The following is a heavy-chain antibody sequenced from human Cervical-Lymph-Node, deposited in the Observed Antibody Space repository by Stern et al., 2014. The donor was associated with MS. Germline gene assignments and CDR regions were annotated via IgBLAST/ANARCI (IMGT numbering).Heavy chain of an antibody. CDR2: INPSGGTT. V-gene: IGHV1-46*03. J-gene: IGHJ4*02. D-gene: IGHD1-26*01. Sequence: QVQLVESGAEVKKPGASVNVSCKASGYTFSTYYMHWVRQAPGPGLEWMGIINPSGGTTIDAQKFQGRVTMTRDTSTGTVYMELSSLRAEDTAVYYCTRVKGGSLDYWGQGTLVTVSS. CDR3: TRVKGGSLDY. CDR1: GYTFSTYY.